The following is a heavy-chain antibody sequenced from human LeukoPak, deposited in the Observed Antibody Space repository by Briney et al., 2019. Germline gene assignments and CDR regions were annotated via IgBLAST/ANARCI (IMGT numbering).Heavy chain of an antibody. J-gene: IGHJ4*02. CDR1: GFSFSNYN. D-gene: IGHD2-21*01. CDR2: ITSSSSVK. V-gene: IGHV3-48*01. CDR3: ARDHVDGGGGYSRRGDY. Sequence: PGGSLRLSCRSSGFSFSNYNMNWVRQAPGKGLEWISYITSSSSVKQYADYVKGRFTVSRDNAKNSLYLQINSLRAEDTAIYYCARDHVDGGGGYSRRGDYWGQGTLVTVSS.